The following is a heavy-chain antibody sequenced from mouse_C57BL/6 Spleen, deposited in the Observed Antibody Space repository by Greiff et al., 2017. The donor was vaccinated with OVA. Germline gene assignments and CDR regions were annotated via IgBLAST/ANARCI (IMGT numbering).Heavy chain of an antibody. V-gene: IGHV1-55*01. J-gene: IGHJ4*01. D-gene: IGHD2-2*01. CDR3: AREESTMVTTNYAMDY. CDR2: IYPGSGST. CDR1: GYTFTSYW. Sequence: VQLQQPGAELVKPGASVKMSCKASGYTFTSYWITWVKQRPGQGLEWIGDIYPGSGSTNYNEKFKSKATLTVDTSSSTAYMQLSSLTSEDSAVYYCAREESTMVTTNYAMDYWGQGTSVTVSS.